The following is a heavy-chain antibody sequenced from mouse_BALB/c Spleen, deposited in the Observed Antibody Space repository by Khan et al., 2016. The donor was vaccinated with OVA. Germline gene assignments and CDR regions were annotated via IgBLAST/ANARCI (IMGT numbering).Heavy chain of an antibody. J-gene: IGHJ4*01. V-gene: IGHV5-6*01. CDR1: GFTFSSYG. CDR2: ISSGGHYT. D-gene: IGHD1-2*01. Sequence: EVQLVESGGDLVKPGGSLKLSCAASGFTFSSYGMSWVRQTPDKRLEWVATISSGGHYTYFPDSVRGRFTISRDNAKNTLYLQMSSLKSEDTAMYYCARTMTTAKGDYYAMENWGQGTSVTVSS. CDR3: ARTMTTAKGDYYAMEN.